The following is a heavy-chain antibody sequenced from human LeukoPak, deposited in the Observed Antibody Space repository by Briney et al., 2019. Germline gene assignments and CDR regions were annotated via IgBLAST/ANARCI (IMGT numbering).Heavy chain of an antibody. CDR3: ARGITHERRVHDY. J-gene: IGHJ4*02. V-gene: IGHV1-8*01. D-gene: IGHD1-1*01. CDR1: VSIFTSYD. Sequence: ASVKVSLKASVSIFTSYDINWVRPATGQGLEWMGWMNRRCGKTGYAQKFQGRVTMTRNTSITTAYMELSSLRSEDTAVNYCARGITHERRVHDYWGEKTLVTVSS. CDR2: MNRRCGKT.